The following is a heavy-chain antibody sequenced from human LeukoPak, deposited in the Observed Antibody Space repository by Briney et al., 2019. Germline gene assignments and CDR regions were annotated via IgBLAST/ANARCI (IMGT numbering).Heavy chain of an antibody. D-gene: IGHD6-13*01. V-gene: IGHV4-59*01. CDR3: ARDLGRSSSWSKYSWFDP. CDR1: GGSISHYY. J-gene: IGHJ5*02. CDR2: IYYNGST. Sequence: KASETLSLTCSVSGGSISHYYWSWIRQPPGKGLEWIGYIYYNGSTKYNPSLKSRVTISVDTSKNQFYLNLNSVTAADTAIYYCARDLGRSSSWSKYSWFDPWGQGTLVTVSS.